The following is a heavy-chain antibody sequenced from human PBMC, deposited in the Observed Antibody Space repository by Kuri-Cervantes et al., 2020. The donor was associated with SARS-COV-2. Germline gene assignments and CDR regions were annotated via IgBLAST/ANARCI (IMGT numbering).Heavy chain of an antibody. J-gene: IGHJ6*03. Sequence: GESLKISCAASGFTVSSNYMSWVRQAPGKGLEWVSVIYSGGSTYYADSVKGRFTISRDNSKNTLYLQMNSLRAEDTAVYYCARPPYYYYYMDVWGKGTTVTVSS. CDR1: GFTVSSNY. CDR2: IYSGGST. CDR3: ARPPYYYYYMDV. V-gene: IGHV3-53*01.